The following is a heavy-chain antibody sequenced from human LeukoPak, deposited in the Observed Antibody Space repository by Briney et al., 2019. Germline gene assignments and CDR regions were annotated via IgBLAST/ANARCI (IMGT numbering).Heavy chain of an antibody. Sequence: PGGSLRLSCAASGFTFSSYSMNWVRQAPGKGLEWVAVISYDGSNKYYADSVKGRFTISRDNAKNSLYLQMNSLRAEDTAVYYCARDAAVVVAATNWFDPWGQGTLVTVSS. CDR2: ISYDGSNK. CDR1: GFTFSSYS. CDR3: ARDAAVVVAATNWFDP. D-gene: IGHD2-15*01. J-gene: IGHJ5*02. V-gene: IGHV3-30*03.